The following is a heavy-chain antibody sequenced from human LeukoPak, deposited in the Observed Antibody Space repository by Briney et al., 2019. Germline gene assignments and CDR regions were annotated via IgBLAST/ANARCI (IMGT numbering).Heavy chain of an antibody. CDR1: GFAFSAYW. Sequence: GGSLRLSCAASGFAFSAYWMHWVRQAPGKGLEWVSRINEDATTITYADSVKGRFIISRDNSKKSLYLQMNNLRAEDTAVYYCVRDLILVWTPGDDFDFWGQGALVIVSS. V-gene: IGHV3-74*01. CDR2: INEDATTI. CDR3: VRDLILVWTPGDDFDF. D-gene: IGHD3-16*01. J-gene: IGHJ4*02.